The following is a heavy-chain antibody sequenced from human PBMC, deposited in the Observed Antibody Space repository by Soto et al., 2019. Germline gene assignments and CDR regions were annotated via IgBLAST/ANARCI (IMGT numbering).Heavy chain of an antibody. CDR3: ARGKVELHPFDP. Sequence: VASVKVSCKASGYTFTSYAMHWVRQAPGQRLEWMGWINAGNGNTKYSQKFQGRVTITRDTSASTAYMELSSLRSEDTAVYYCARGKVELHPFDPWGQGTLVTVSS. D-gene: IGHD1-7*01. CDR2: INAGNGNT. V-gene: IGHV1-3*01. CDR1: GYTFTSYA. J-gene: IGHJ5*02.